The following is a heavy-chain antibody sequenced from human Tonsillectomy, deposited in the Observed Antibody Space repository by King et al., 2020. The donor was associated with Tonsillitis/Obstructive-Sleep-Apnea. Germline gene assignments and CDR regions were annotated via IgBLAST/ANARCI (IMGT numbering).Heavy chain of an antibody. CDR2: IYYSGNT. CDR3: ARGSGGDYDFWSGYYTYYYMDV. Sequence: PLQESGPGLVKPSQTLSLTCTVSGGSISSGGYYWSWIRQHPGKGLEWIGYIYYSGNTYYNPSLKNRVTISVETSKNQFSLKLSSVTAAGTAVYSFARGSGGDYDFWSGYYTYYYMDVWGKGTTVTVSS. D-gene: IGHD3-3*01. V-gene: IGHV4-31*03. J-gene: IGHJ6*03. CDR1: GGSISSGGYY.